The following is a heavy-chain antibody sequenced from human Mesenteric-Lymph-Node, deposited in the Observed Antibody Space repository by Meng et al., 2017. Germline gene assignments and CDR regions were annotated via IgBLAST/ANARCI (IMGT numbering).Heavy chain of an antibody. V-gene: IGHV1-24*01. CDR2: VDPEDGET. J-gene: IGHJ4*02. CDR1: GYTLTELS. CDR3: ATPTQYYDILTGYYSCDY. Sequence: ASVKVSCKVSGYTLTELSMHWVRQATGKGLEWMGGVDPEDGETIYAQKFKGRVTMTEDTSTDTAYMELSSLRSEDTAVYYCATPTQYYDILTGYYSCDYWGQGTLVTVSS. D-gene: IGHD3-9*01.